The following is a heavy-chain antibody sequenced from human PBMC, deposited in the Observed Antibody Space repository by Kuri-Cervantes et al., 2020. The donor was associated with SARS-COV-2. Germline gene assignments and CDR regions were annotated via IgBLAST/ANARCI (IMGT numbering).Heavy chain of an antibody. Sequence: GGSLRLSCAASGFGVTSYNVNWVRQAPGKGLEWVSSISSRGDSPGFADSVKGRFTISRDDAKNLVYLQMNSLRAEDTAVYYCARDLYQLLYFDYWGQGTLVTVSS. CDR3: ARDLYQLLYFDY. J-gene: IGHJ4*02. CDR2: ISSRGDSP. CDR1: GFGVTSYN. D-gene: IGHD2-2*01. V-gene: IGHV3-21*06.